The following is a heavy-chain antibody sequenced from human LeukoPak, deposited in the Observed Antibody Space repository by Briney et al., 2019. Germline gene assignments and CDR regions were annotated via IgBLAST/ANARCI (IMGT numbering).Heavy chain of an antibody. Sequence: GGSLRLSCAASGFTFSSYWMHWVRQAPGKGLVWVSRISSTGSSTKYADSVKGRFTISRDNPKNTLYLQMNSLRAEDTAVYFCAKRGVVIRVILVGFHKEAYYFESWGQGALVTVSS. J-gene: IGHJ4*02. CDR1: GFTFSSYW. V-gene: IGHV3-74*01. CDR2: ISSTGSST. D-gene: IGHD3/OR15-3a*01. CDR3: AKRGVVIRVILVGFHKEAYYFES.